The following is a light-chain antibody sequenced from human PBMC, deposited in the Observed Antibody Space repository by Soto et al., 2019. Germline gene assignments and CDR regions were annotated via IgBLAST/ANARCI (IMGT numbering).Light chain of an antibody. CDR3: QQSYTTPRT. CDR1: QSISSY. Sequence: DIQMTQSPSSLSESVGDRVTITCRASQSISSYLNWHQQKPGKAPNLLIYAASSLESGVPSRFSGSGSGTDFTLTISSLQLEDFATYYCQQSYTTPRTFGQGTKVEIK. CDR2: AAS. J-gene: IGKJ1*01. V-gene: IGKV1-39*01.